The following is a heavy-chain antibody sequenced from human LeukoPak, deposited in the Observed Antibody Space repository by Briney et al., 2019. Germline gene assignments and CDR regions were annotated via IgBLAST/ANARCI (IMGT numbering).Heavy chain of an antibody. J-gene: IGHJ4*02. D-gene: IGHD2-2*01. V-gene: IGHV3-48*01. CDR2: ISSSSSTI. CDR1: GFTFSSYS. CDR3: ARDKGYCSSTSCSFDY. Sequence: GGSLRLSCAASGFTFSSYSMNWVRQAPGKGLEWVSYISSSSSTIYYADSVKGRFTISRDNAKNSLYLQMNSLRAEDTAVYYCARDKGYCSSTSCSFDYWGQGTLVTVSS.